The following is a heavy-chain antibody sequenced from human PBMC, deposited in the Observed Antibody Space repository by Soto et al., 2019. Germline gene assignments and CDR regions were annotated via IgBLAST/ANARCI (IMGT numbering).Heavy chain of an antibody. V-gene: IGHV1-18*01. Sequence: QVKLVQSGAEVNKPGASVKVSCQASGYTFTSYGISWVRQAPGQGLEWMGWINAYYGNTNYAQKLQGRVTMTTETSTSTACMELRCLGSDDTAVYYCARVLPPFDPWGQGTLVTVSS. CDR2: INAYYGNT. CDR1: GYTFTSYG. J-gene: IGHJ5*02. CDR3: ARVLPPFDP.